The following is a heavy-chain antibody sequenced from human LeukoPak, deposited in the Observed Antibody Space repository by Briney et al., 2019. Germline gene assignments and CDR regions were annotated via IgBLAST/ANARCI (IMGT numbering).Heavy chain of an antibody. CDR3: ARSEYSYGADAFDI. D-gene: IGHD5-18*01. CDR1: GGSINRYY. J-gene: IGHJ3*02. Sequence: TSETLSLTCSVSGGSINRYYFSWIRQPAGKGLEWIGRIYSNGSPDYNPSLKSRVTMSVDTSKNEVSLKLSSVTAADTAVYYCARSEYSYGADAFDIWGQGTMVTVSS. V-gene: IGHV4-4*07. CDR2: IYSNGSP.